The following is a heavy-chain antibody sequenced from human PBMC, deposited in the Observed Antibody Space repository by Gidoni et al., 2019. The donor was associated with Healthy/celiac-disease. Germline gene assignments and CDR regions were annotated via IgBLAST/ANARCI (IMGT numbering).Heavy chain of an antibody. CDR2: IYYSGST. V-gene: IGHV4-59*01. Sequence: QVQLQESGPGLVKPSETLSLTCTVSGGSISSYYWSWIRQPPGKGLEWIGYIYYSGSTNYNPSLKSRVTISVDTSKNQFSLKLSSVTAADTAVYYCARDPGDYGDYDLGGFDLWGRGTLVTVSS. J-gene: IGHJ2*01. D-gene: IGHD4-17*01. CDR3: ARDPGDYGDYDLGGFDL. CDR1: GGSISSYY.